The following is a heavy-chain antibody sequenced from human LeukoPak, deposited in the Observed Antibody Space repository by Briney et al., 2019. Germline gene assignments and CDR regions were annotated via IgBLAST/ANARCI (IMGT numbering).Heavy chain of an antibody. CDR2: IYHSVST. CDR3: ASLLRGTETAFDV. V-gene: IGHV4-59*08. Sequence: KPWETLSLTRTVSCGSITNYWWSWVRQPPGEGLEWIGYIYHSVSTNYNPFLKSRVTISVDPSMNQFSLKLNSVTAADTAVYDCASLLRGTETAFDVWGQGTMVTVSS. CDR1: CGSITNYW. D-gene: IGHD3-16*01. J-gene: IGHJ3*01.